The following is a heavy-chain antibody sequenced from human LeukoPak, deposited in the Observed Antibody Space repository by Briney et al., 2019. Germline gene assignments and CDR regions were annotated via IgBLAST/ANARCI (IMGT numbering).Heavy chain of an antibody. CDR2: ISSSSSYI. J-gene: IGHJ4*02. CDR1: GFTLSSYS. CDR3: ARDKFGGTDY. Sequence: GGSLRLSCAASGFTLSSYSMNWVRQAPGKGLEWVSSISSSSSYIYYADSVKGRFTISRDNAKNSLYLQMNSLRAEDTAVYYCARDKFGGTDYWGQGTLVTVSS. D-gene: IGHD1-26*01. V-gene: IGHV3-21*01.